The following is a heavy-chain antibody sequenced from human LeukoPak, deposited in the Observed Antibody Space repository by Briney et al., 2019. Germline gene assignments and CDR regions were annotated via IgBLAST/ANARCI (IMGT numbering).Heavy chain of an antibody. CDR1: GFTFSDYY. D-gene: IGHD3-10*01. CDR2: ISSGGSSI. V-gene: IGHV3-11*01. Sequence: GGSLRLSCAASGFTFSDYYMSWIRQAPGKGLEWVSYISSGGSSIYYADSVKGRFTISRDNAKNSLYLQMNSLRAEDTAVYYCARGRKMVRGVIITHNWFDPWGQGTLVTVSS. CDR3: ARGRKMVRGVIITHNWFDP. J-gene: IGHJ5*02.